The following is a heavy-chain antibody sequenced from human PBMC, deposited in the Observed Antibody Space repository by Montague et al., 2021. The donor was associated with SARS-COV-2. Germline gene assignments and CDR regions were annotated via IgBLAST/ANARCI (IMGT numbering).Heavy chain of an antibody. J-gene: IGHJ3*02. CDR2: INHSGST. Sequence: SETLSLTCAVYGGSFSGYYWSWIRQPPGKGLEWIGEINHSGSTKYNPSLKSRVSMSVDKSWNQFSLKLSSVTAADTAAYYCASPTYYYDSSGSDAFDIWGQGTMVTVSS. V-gene: IGHV4-34*01. CDR1: GGSFSGYY. D-gene: IGHD3-22*01. CDR3: ASPTYYYDSSGSDAFDI.